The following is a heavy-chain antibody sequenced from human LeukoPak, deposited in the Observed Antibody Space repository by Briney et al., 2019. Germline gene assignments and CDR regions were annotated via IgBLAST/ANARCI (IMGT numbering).Heavy chain of an antibody. J-gene: IGHJ6*03. CDR1: GGSISSHY. CDR3: ARVEDYYMDV. V-gene: IGHV4-59*11. CDR2: IYYSGST. Sequence: SETLSLTCTVSGGSISSHYWSWIRQPPGKGLEWIGYIYYSGSTNYNPSLKSRVTISVDTSKNQFSLKLSSVTAADTAVYYCARVEDYYMDVWGKGTTVNVSS.